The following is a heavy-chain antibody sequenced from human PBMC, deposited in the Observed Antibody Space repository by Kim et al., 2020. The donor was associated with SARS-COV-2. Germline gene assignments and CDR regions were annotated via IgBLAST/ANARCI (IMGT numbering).Heavy chain of an antibody. CDR2: IIPILGIA. D-gene: IGHD5-18*01. J-gene: IGHJ4*02. V-gene: IGHV1-69*04. CDR3: ASPLDSAGCFDD. CDR1: GGTFSSYA. Sequence: SVKVSCKASGGTFSSYAISWVRQAPGQGLEWMGRIIPILGIANYAQKFQGRVTITADKSTSTAYMELSSLRSEDTAVYYCASPLDSAGCFDDWGQGTLVTVSS.